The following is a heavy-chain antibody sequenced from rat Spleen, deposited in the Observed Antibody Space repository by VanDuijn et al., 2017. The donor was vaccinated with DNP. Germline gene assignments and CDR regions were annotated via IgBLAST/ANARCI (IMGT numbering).Heavy chain of an antibody. CDR3: TTASTEGFAY. D-gene: IGHD1-11*01. CDR2: ISDDSGTT. Sequence: EVQLVESGGGLVQPGRSLKLSCAASGFTFSNYGMHWIRQAPTKGLEWVASISDDSGTTYYRDSVKGRFTISRDNAESSLYLQMDSLRSEDTATYYCTTASTEGFAYWGQGTLVTVS. J-gene: IGHJ3*01. CDR1: GFTFSNYG. V-gene: IGHV5-19*01.